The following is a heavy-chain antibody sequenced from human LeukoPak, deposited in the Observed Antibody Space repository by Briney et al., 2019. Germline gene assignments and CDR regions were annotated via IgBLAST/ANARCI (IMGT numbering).Heavy chain of an antibody. V-gene: IGHV3-23*01. CDR1: GFTFSSYA. CDR2: ISGSGGST. J-gene: IGHJ4*02. CDR3: ARARTDYYDSSGYYQFDY. D-gene: IGHD3-22*01. Sequence: GGSLRLSCAASGFTFSSYAMSWVRQAPGKGLEWVSAISGSGGSTYYADSVKGRFTISRDNSKNTLYLQMNSLRAEDTAVYYCARARTDYYDSSGYYQFDYWGQGTLVTVSS.